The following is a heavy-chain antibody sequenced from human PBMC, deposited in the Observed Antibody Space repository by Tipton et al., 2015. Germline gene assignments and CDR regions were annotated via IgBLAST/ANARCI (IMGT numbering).Heavy chain of an antibody. CDR3: ARDLEHGMDV. CDR2: IDYSGTK. CDR1: GGSVSSGSAYH. V-gene: IGHV4-61*01. J-gene: IGHJ6*02. Sequence: GLVKPSETLSLTCTVSGGSVSSGSAYHWSWIRQPPGKGLEWIGNIDYSGTKNYNPSLKSRVTISLDTSKNQFSLKLSSVTAADTAVYYCARDLEHGMDVWGHGTTVTVSS. D-gene: IGHD5-24*01.